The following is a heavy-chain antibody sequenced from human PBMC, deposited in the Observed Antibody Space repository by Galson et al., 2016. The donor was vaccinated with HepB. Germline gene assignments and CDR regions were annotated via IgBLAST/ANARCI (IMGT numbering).Heavy chain of an antibody. Sequence: SVKVSCKASGYTFISSPISWVRQAPGQGLEWMGWINTDTGDTVSAQKLQGRVTMTTDTSTDTAYMELTSLRSDDTAVYYCARSGHCSGGACDKSYGMDGWGQGTSVTVSS. CDR2: INTDTGDT. J-gene: IGHJ6*02. D-gene: IGHD2-15*01. CDR3: ARSGHCSGGACDKSYGMDG. CDR1: GYTFISSP. V-gene: IGHV1-18*04.